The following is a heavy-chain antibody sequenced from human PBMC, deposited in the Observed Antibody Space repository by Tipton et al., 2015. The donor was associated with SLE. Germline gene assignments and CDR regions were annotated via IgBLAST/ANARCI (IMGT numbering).Heavy chain of an antibody. CDR3: AKGRAIEAFDI. CDR2: INSDGSST. D-gene: IGHD3-22*01. J-gene: IGHJ3*02. V-gene: IGHV3-74*01. CDR1: GFTFSSYW. Sequence: GSLRLSCAASGFTFSSYWMHWVRQAPGKGLVWVSRINSDGSSTSHADSVKGRFTISRDNSKNTLYLQMNSLRAEDTAVYYCAKGRAIEAFDIWGQGTMVTVSS.